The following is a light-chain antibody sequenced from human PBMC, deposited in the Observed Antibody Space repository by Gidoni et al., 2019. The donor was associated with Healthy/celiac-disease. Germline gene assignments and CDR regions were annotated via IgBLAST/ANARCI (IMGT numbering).Light chain of an antibody. V-gene: IGKV3-20*01. J-gene: IGKJ4*01. Sequence: EIVLTQSPGTLSLSPGERATLSCRASQSVSSSYLAWYQQKPGQAPRLLIYGASSRATGIPDSFSGSGSGTDFTLTISRLEPEDFAVYYCQQYGSSPRRLXFXGGTKVEIK. CDR3: QQYGSSPRRLX. CDR1: QSVSSSY. CDR2: GAS.